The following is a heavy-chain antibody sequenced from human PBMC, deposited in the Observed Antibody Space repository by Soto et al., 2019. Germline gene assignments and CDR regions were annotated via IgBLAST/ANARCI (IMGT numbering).Heavy chain of an antibody. CDR2: IIPIFGTA. CDR1: GGTFSSYA. V-gene: IGHV1-69*13. D-gene: IGHD5-18*01. CDR3: ASVDRIQLWLGYYYGMDV. J-gene: IGHJ6*02. Sequence: ASVKVSCKASGGTFSSYAISWVRQAPGQGLEWMGGIIPIFGTANYAQKFQGRVTITADESTSTAYMELSSLRSEDTAVYYCASVDRIQLWLGYYYGMDVWGQGTTVTVSS.